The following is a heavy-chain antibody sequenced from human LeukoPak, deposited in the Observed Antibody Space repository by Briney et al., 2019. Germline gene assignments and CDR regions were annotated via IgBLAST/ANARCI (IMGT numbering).Heavy chain of an antibody. V-gene: IGHV3-21*01. Sequence: GGSLRLSCAASGFTFSSYSMNWVRQAPGKGLEWVSSISSSSSYIYYADSVKGRFTISRDNAKNSLYLQMNSLRAEDTAVYYCARELGYYYDSIGYRGQGTLVTVSS. CDR1: GFTFSSYS. D-gene: IGHD3-22*01. J-gene: IGHJ4*02. CDR2: ISSSSSYI. CDR3: ARELGYYYDSIGY.